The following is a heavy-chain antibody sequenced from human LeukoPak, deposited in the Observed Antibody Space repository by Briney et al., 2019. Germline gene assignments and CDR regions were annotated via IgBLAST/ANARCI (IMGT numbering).Heavy chain of an antibody. D-gene: IGHD3-16*01. V-gene: IGHV3-64D*09. CDR2: ISRDGAST. CDR3: VKGGGGGGRAFDI. CDR1: GFTFSSYA. J-gene: IGHJ3*02. Sequence: GGSLRLSCSASGFTFSSYAMHWVRQAPDKGLEYVSTISRDGASTNYADSVKGRFTISRDNSKNTLYLQMSSLRAEDTDVYYCVKGGGGGGRAFDIWGQGTMVTVSS.